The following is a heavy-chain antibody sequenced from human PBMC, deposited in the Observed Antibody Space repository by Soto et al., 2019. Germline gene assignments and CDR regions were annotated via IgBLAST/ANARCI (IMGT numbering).Heavy chain of an antibody. Sequence: GASVKVSCKASGYTFTSYYMHWVRQAPGQGLEWMGIINPSGGSTYYNPSLKSRVTISVDTSKNQFSLKLSSVTAADTAVYYCARGWVGYGSGSIYGMDVWGQGTTVTVSS. CDR3: ARGWVGYGSGSIYGMDV. J-gene: IGHJ6*02. V-gene: IGHV1-46*01. D-gene: IGHD3-10*01. CDR2: INPSGGST. CDR1: GYTFTSYY.